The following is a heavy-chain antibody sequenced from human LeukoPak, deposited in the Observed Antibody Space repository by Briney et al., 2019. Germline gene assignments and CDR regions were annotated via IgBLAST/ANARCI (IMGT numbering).Heavy chain of an antibody. J-gene: IGHJ4*02. CDR2: INPNSGGT. CDR3: ARAGDIVVVVAASAERLIDY. V-gene: IGHV1-2*02. D-gene: IGHD2-15*01. CDR1: VYTFTGYY. Sequence: ASVKVSCKASVYTFTGYYMHWVRQAPGQGLEWMGWINPNSGGTNYAQKFQGRVTMTRDTSISTAYMELSRLRSDDTAVYYCARAGDIVVVVAASAERLIDYWGQGTLVTVSS.